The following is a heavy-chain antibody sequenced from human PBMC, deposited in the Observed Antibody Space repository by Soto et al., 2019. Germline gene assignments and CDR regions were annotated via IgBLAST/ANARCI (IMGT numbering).Heavy chain of an antibody. Sequence: QVQLVQSGAEVKKPGSSVKVSCKASGGTFSSYAISWVRQAPGQGLEWMGGIIPIFGTANYAQKFQGRVTITADESTSTAYMELSSLRSEDTAVYYCARVSVASLAYYYSSAYLDYWGQGTLVTVSS. D-gene: IGHD3-22*01. V-gene: IGHV1-69*12. CDR3: ARVSVASLAYYYSSAYLDY. CDR2: IIPIFGTA. J-gene: IGHJ4*02. CDR1: GGTFSSYA.